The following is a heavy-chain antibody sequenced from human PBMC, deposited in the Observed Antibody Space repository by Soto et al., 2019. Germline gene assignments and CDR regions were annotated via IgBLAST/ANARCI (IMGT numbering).Heavy chain of an antibody. V-gene: IGHV3-11*01. Sequence: PWGSLILSCTASGFDFVDYYMSWIRQAPGKGLEWVSYIDSDDGITHYTDSVKGRFTISRDDAKKSLYLQMNSLRVEDTALYYCVRPYYSSSWFPFDRWGQGTLVTVSS. CDR1: GFDFVDYY. CDR2: IDSDDGIT. J-gene: IGHJ5*02. CDR3: VRPYYSSSWFPFDR. D-gene: IGHD3-22*01.